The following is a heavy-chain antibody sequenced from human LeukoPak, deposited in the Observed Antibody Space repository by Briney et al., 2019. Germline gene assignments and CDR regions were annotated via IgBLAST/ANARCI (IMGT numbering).Heavy chain of an antibody. CDR2: ISGSGSTI. D-gene: IGHD3-16*01. CDR1: GLTFRDYD. J-gene: IGHJ3*02. Sequence: GGALRLSCAASGLTFRDYDINWVRQAPGKGLEWVSYISGSGSTIYYADSVRGRFTISRDNAKNSLYLQMNSLRAEDTAVYYCARDLVSGAYTFDIWGQGTMVTVSS. CDR3: ARDLVSGAYTFDI. V-gene: IGHV3-48*03.